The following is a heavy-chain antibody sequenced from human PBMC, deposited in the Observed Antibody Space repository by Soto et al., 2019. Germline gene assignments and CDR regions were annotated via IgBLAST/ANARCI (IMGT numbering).Heavy chain of an antibody. CDR3: AIYRGGGFGELLG. D-gene: IGHD3-10*01. V-gene: IGHV3-23*01. Sequence: EVQLLESGGGLVQPGGSLRLSCAASGFTFTNYAMSWVRQAPGKGLEWVSGFSGSGGSTHYADSVKGRFTISRDNSKNTLYLQMSSLRGEDTDVYYCAIYRGGGFGELLGWGQGTLVTVSS. CDR2: FSGSGGST. J-gene: IGHJ4*02. CDR1: GFTFTNYA.